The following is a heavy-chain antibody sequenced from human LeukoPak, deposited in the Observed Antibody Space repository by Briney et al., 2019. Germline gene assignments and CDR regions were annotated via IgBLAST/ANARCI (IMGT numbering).Heavy chain of an antibody. J-gene: IGHJ5*02. CDR2: ISYSGST. CDR3: ARGVPLRT. D-gene: IGHD3-10*02. V-gene: IGHV4-39*07. Sequence: SSETLSLTCTVSGGSISSTSYCWVWIRQPPGKGLEWIGTISYSGSTYYNPSLKSRVTISLDTSKNQFSLKLSSVTAADTAVYYCARGVPLRTWGQGTLVTVSS. CDR1: GGSISSTSYC.